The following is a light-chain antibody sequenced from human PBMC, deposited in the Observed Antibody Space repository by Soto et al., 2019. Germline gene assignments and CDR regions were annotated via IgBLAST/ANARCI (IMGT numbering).Light chain of an antibody. V-gene: IGLV2-8*01. CDR2: EVS. Sequence: QSALTQPPSASGAPGQSVTISCTGTSGDVGGYNYASWYQQHPGKAPKLMIYEVSKRPSGVPDRFSGSKSGNTASLTVSGLQAEDEADYYCSSYAGSNNYVFGTGTKVTVL. CDR1: SGDVGGYNY. CDR3: SSYAGSNNYV. J-gene: IGLJ1*01.